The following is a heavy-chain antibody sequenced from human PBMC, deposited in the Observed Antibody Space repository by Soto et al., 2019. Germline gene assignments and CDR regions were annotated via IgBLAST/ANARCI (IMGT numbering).Heavy chain of an antibody. Sequence: QVQLVQSGAEVKKPGASVKVSCKASGYTFTSYDINWVRQATGQGLEWMGWMNPNSGNTGYAQKFQGRVTMIRNTSISTAYMELSSLRSEDTAVYYCARGYRYYGSGSYYFGYWGQGTLVTVSS. CDR1: GYTFTSYD. CDR2: MNPNSGNT. J-gene: IGHJ4*02. CDR3: ARGYRYYGSGSYYFGY. V-gene: IGHV1-8*01. D-gene: IGHD3-10*01.